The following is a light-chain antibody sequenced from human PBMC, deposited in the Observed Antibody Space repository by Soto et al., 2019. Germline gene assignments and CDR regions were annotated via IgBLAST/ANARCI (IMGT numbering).Light chain of an antibody. J-gene: IGKJ1*01. CDR2: AAS. CDR1: QFVSNY. Sequence: IQRTQSPSSLSASVGYRAAITCRASQFVSNYLNWYQQKPVKAPNLPIYAASSLQSGVPSRFRGSGSGTDFTLTISSLQPEDFATDYCQQSYSAWTFGQWTKVEIK. V-gene: IGKV1-39*01. CDR3: QQSYSAWT.